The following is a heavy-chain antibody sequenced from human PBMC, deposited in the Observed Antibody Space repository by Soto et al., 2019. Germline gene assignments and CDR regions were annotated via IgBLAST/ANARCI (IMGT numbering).Heavy chain of an antibody. V-gene: IGHV1-24*01. CDR2: FDPNDGKT. J-gene: IGHJ4*02. Sequence: AAPVKVSCKASGYTFTSYDINWVRHATGQGLEWMGWFDPNDGKTIYAQKFQGRVTMTEDTSTDTAYMELSSLRSEDTAVYYCATDIPPKIVVVPAYGYWGQGTLVTVSS. CDR3: ATDIPPKIVVVPAYGY. D-gene: IGHD3-22*01. CDR1: GYTFTSYD.